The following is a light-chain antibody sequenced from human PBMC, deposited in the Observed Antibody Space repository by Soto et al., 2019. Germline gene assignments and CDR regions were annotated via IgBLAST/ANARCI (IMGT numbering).Light chain of an antibody. CDR3: QQSYSIPWT. Sequence: DIQMTQSPSSLSASVGDSVTITCRASQRISSRLSWYQQKPGKAPKLLIHASSNLLSGVPPRFSGSGSGTDFTLTISSLQPEDFASYLCQQSYSIPWTFGQGTKVDIK. J-gene: IGKJ1*01. CDR2: ASS. V-gene: IGKV1-39*01. CDR1: QRISSR.